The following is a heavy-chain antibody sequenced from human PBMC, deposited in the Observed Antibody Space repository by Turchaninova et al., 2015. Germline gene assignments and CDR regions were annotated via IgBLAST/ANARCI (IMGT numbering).Heavy chain of an antibody. J-gene: IGHJ4*02. Sequence: QLQLQESGPGLVRPSQTLSRTCSVSGSSVNTLNFYCSWVRQQPGKGLEWVGACSVNVPPSSNASPQRRGKLFIYSYMNPLSVGLEGVRAAGTAVYDCARDRRLSGGYFDYWGPGTTVTVSS. V-gene: IGHV4-31*03. CDR1: GSSVNTLNFY. CDR3: ARDRRLSGGYFDY. CDR2: CSVNVPP. D-gene: IGHD3-16*01.